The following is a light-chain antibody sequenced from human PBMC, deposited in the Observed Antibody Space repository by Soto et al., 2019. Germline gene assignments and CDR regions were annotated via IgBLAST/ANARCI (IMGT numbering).Light chain of an antibody. J-gene: IGKJ4*01. Sequence: EIVLTQSPGTLSLSPGERATLSCRASQSVSSNYLAWHQQKPGQAPRLLIYGASSRATGTPDRFSGSGSGTDFTLTISRLEPEDFALYYCQQYGSSPLTFGGGTKVDI. CDR2: GAS. CDR3: QQYGSSPLT. V-gene: IGKV3-20*01. CDR1: QSVSSNY.